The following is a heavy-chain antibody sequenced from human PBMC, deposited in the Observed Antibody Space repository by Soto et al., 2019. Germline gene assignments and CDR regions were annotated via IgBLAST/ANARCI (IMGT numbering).Heavy chain of an antibody. CDR2: IYSGGST. V-gene: IGHV3-66*01. J-gene: IGHJ6*03. CDR1: GFTVSSNY. CDR3: AREGRGNLNRIGVGYYYYSIDV. Sequence: EVQLVESGGGLVQPGGSLRLSCAASGFTVSSNYMSWVSQAPGKGLEWVSVIYSGGSTYYADSVKGRFTISSDNSKNTLYLQMNSLRAEDTAVYYCAREGRGNLNRIGVGYYYYSIDVWGKGTTGTVSS. D-gene: IGHD1-20*01.